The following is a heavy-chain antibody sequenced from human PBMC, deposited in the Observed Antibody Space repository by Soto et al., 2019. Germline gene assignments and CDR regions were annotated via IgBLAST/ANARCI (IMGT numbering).Heavy chain of an antibody. CDR1: GFTFSGSA. V-gene: IGHV3-73*01. CDR2: IRTKVNSYAT. J-gene: IGHJ6*02. CDR3: SRHMPTEYSTSPHGRYYDGMDV. D-gene: IGHD6-6*01. Sequence: XESLRLSCAASGFTFSGSAVHWVRQASGKGLEWVGRIRTKVNSYATAYAASVKGRFTISRDDSENTAYLQMNSLKTEDTAVYYCSRHMPTEYSTSPHGRYYDGMDVCGQGTTVTVSS.